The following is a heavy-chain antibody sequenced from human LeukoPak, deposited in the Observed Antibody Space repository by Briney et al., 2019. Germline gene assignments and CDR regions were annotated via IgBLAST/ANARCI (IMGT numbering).Heavy chain of an antibody. CDR2: ISGSDGST. J-gene: IGHJ6*02. Sequence: PGGSLRLSCVASRFTFSNYWMSWVRQAPGKGLEWVSTISGSDGSTYYADSLKGRFTISRDNSKNTLYLQMNSLRAEDTAVYYCAKAQLVGAYYYYGMDVWGQGTTVTVSS. CDR3: AKAQLVGAYYYYGMDV. V-gene: IGHV3-23*01. D-gene: IGHD1-26*01. CDR1: RFTFSNYW.